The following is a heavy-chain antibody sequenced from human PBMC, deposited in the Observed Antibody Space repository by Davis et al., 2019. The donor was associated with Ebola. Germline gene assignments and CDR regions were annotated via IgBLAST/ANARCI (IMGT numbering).Heavy chain of an antibody. V-gene: IGHV3-30*18. CDR2: ISYDGSNK. Sequence: GESLKISCAASGFTFSSYGMHWVRQAPGKGLEWVAVISYDGSNKYYADSVKGRFTISRDNSKNTLYLQMNSLRAEDTAVYYCAKARLLWFGEDYWGQGTLVTVSS. D-gene: IGHD3-10*01. J-gene: IGHJ4*02. CDR1: GFTFSSYG. CDR3: AKARLLWFGEDY.